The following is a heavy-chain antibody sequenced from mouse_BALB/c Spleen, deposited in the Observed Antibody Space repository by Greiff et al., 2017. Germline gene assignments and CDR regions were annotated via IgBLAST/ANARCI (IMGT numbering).Heavy chain of an antibody. J-gene: IGHJ3*01. CDR3: ARCLYREFAY. V-gene: IGHV5-12-1*01. CDR2: ISSGGGST. Sequence: EVMLVESGGGLVKPGGSLKLSCAASGFAFSSYDMSWVRQTPEKRLEWVAYISSGGGSTYYPDTVKGRFTISRDNAKNTLYLQMSSLKSEDTAMYYCARCLYREFAYWGQGTLVTVSA. D-gene: IGHD2-14*01. CDR1: GFAFSSYD.